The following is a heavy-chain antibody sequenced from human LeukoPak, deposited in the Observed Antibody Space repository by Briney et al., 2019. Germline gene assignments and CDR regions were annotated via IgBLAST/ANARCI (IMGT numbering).Heavy chain of an antibody. D-gene: IGHD5-12*01. CDR2: IIPITDIT. CDR3: ARSGRGYSGYENDY. Sequence: SVKVSCKASGGTFSSDAINWVRQAPGQGLEWMGRIIPITDITNYAQRFQGRVTITADKSTSTAYMELSSLRSEDTAMYYCARSGRGYSGYENDYWGQGTLVTVSS. J-gene: IGHJ4*02. CDR1: GGTFSSDA. V-gene: IGHV1-69*04.